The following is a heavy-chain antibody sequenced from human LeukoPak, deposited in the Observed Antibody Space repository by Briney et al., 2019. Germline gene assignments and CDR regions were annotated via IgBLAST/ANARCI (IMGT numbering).Heavy chain of an antibody. CDR3: ARPHSSGWYGVYDI. V-gene: IGHV4-59*08. CDR1: EGSISSHY. J-gene: IGHJ3*02. D-gene: IGHD6-19*01. CDR2: FAYSATT. Sequence: PSETLSLTCTVSEGSISSHYWSGIRHPPGKGLEWIGHFAYSATTIYNDSLKSRVTISVDTSKNQFSLTLTSVTAADTAVYYCARPHSSGWYGVYDIWGQGTMVTVSS.